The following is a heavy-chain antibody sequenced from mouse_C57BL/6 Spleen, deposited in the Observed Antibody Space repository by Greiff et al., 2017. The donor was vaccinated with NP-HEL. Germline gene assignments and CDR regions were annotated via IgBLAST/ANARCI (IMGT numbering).Heavy chain of an antibody. D-gene: IGHD1-1*01. CDR1: GFNIKDYY. V-gene: IGHV14-1*01. CDR3: TTRTITTVVAWYFDV. CDR2: IDPEDGDT. Sequence: EVKLQESGAELVRPGASVKLSCTASGFNIKDYYMHWVKQRPEQGLEWIGRIDPEDGDTEYAPKFQGKATMTADTSSNTAYLQLSSLTSEDTAVYYCTTRTITTVVAWYFDVWGTGTTVTVSS. J-gene: IGHJ1*03.